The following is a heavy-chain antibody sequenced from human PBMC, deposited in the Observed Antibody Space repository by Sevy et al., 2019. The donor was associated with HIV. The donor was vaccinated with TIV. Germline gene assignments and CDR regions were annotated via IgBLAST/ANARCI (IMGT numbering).Heavy chain of an antibody. CDR3: VRAIGAAGSY. D-gene: IGHD6-13*01. J-gene: IGHJ4*01. CDR2: IKEGGSKI. Sequence: GGALRLSCEASGFSFCSYWMSWVRPGPGKGLEWVANIKEGGSKIYYVDSVKGRFTISRDNAKNSVYLQMTSLRAEDAALYYCVRAIGAAGSYWGHGTLVTVSS. V-gene: IGHV3-7*01. CDR1: GFSFCSYW.